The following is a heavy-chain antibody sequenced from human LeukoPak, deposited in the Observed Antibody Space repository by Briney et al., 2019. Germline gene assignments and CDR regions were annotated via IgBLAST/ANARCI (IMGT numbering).Heavy chain of an antibody. CDR2: INNDGSST. J-gene: IGHJ4*02. CDR3: SRVSYGRDYRYFLDY. D-gene: IGHD5-24*01. Sequence: PGGSLRLSCAVSGFTVSSHWMHWVRQAPGKGLVWVSRINNDGSSTRYADSVKGRFTISRDNAKNILYLQMNSLRAEDTAVYYCSRVSYGRDYRYFLDYWGQGALVTVSS. V-gene: IGHV3-74*01. CDR1: GFTVSSHW.